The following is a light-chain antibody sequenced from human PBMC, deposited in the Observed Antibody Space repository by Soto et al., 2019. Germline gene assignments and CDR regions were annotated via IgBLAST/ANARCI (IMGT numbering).Light chain of an antibody. Sequence: QSALTQPPSLSGAPGQRVIISCTGSNSNIGAGYEVHWFQQLPGTAPKLLIYGNINRPSGVPDRFSGSKSGTSASLAITGLQPEDEADYYCQSYDSSLSVLYVFGTGTKVTVL. J-gene: IGLJ1*01. CDR1: NSNIGAGYE. CDR3: QSYDSSLSVLYV. V-gene: IGLV1-40*01. CDR2: GNI.